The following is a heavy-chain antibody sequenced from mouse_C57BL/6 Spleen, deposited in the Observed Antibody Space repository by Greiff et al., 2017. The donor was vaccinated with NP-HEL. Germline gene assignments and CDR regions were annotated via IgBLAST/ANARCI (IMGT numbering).Heavy chain of an antibody. D-gene: IGHD1-1*01. CDR1: GYTFTSYW. CDR3: ARDGSSYEDYFDY. J-gene: IGHJ2*01. Sequence: QVQLQQPGAELVMPGASVKLSCKASGYTFTSYWMHWVKQRPGQGLEWIGEIDPSDSYTNYNQKFKGKSTLAVDKSSSTAYMQLSSLTSEDSAVYYCARDGSSYEDYFDYWGQGTTLTVSS. V-gene: IGHV1-69*01. CDR2: IDPSDSYT.